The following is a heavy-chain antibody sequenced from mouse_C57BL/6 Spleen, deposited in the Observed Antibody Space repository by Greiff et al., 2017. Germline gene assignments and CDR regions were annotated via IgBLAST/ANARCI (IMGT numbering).Heavy chain of an antibody. CDR3: ASPFYGNYYFDY. J-gene: IGHJ2*01. D-gene: IGHD2-10*01. Sequence: QVTLKESGPELVKPGASVKISCKASGYAFSSSWMNWVKQRPGKGLEWIGRIYPGDGDTNYNGKFKGKATLTADKSSSTAYMQLSSLTSEDSAVYFCASPFYGNYYFDYWGQGTTLTVSS. CDR1: GYAFSSSW. V-gene: IGHV1-82*01. CDR2: IYPGDGDT.